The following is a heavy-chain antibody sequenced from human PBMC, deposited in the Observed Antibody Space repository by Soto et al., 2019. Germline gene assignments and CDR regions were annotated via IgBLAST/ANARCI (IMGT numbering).Heavy chain of an antibody. V-gene: IGHV3-48*01. Sequence: PGGSLRLSCAASGFTFSSYSMNWVRQAPGKGLEWVSYISSSSSTIYYADSVKGRFTISRDNAKNSLYLQMNSLRAEDTAVYYCARDHLTGYYGTPNYFDYWGQGTLVTVS. D-gene: IGHD3-9*01. CDR2: ISSSSSTI. J-gene: IGHJ4*02. CDR3: ARDHLTGYYGTPNYFDY. CDR1: GFTFSSYS.